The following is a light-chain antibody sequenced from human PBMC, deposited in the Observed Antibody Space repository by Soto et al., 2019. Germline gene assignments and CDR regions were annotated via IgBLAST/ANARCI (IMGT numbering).Light chain of an antibody. Sequence: EIVLTQSPGTLSLSPGERATLSCRASQSVSSSYLAWYQQKPGQAPRLLFYAASSRATGIPDRFSGSGSGTDFTLTISRLEPEDFAVYYCQQYGSSPWTFGQGTKVEIK. CDR1: QSVSSSY. CDR2: AAS. CDR3: QQYGSSPWT. J-gene: IGKJ1*01. V-gene: IGKV3-20*01.